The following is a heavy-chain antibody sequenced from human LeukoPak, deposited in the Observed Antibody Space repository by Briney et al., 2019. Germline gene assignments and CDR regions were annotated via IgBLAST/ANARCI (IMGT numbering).Heavy chain of an antibody. CDR2: INSATTI. J-gene: IGHJ6*02. Sequence: GGSLRLSCAASGFSLSSHEMNWVRQAPGKGLEWVSQINSATTIYNSDSVKGRFTISRDNAKNSVYLQMNSLRAEDTAVYYCARSTAGLDVWGQGTTVTVSS. CDR3: ARSTAGLDV. CDR1: GFSLSSHE. V-gene: IGHV3-48*03.